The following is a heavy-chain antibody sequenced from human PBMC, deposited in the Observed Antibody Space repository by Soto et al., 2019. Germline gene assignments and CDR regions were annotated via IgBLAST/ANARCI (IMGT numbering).Heavy chain of an antibody. D-gene: IGHD2-8*01. V-gene: IGHV1-69*06. CDR3: ASGYCTNGVCQHDWGAVYYYQYGMDV. J-gene: IGHJ6*02. CDR2: IIPIFGTA. CDR1: GGTFSSYA. Sequence: ASVXVSCKACGGTFSSYAISWVRQAPGQGLEWMGWIIPIFGTANYAQKFQGRVTITADKSTSTAYMEMSSLRSEDTDVYYCASGYCTNGVCQHDWGAVYYYQYGMDVWGQGTTVTVSS.